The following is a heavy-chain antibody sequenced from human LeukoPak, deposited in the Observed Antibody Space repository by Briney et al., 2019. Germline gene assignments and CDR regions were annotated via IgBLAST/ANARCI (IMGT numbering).Heavy chain of an antibody. J-gene: IGHJ5*02. V-gene: IGHV3-23*01. CDR2: ISGSGGST. D-gene: IGHD2-15*01. CDR1: GFTFSGYA. CDR3: ARDGGFCSGGFCYRLFDP. Sequence: GGSLRLSCVASGFTFSGYAMTWVRQAPGKGLEWVSTISGSGGSTYYADSVKGRFTISRDNAKNSLYLQMNSLRAEDTAVYYCARDGGFCSGGFCYRLFDPWGQGTLVTVSS.